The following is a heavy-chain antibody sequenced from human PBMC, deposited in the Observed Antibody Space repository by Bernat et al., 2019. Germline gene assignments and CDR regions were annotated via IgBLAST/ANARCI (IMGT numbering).Heavy chain of an antibody. Sequence: EVQLVESGGGLVQPGGSLRLSCAASGFTFSSYWISWVRQAPGKGRGWVCNIKGDGSEKSFVAYVKGRFTVSRDNAKNSLYRQMNSLRDEDTAVYYGARGPRSCGGDCYLYFDYWGQGTLVTVSS. D-gene: IGHD2-21*02. J-gene: IGHJ4*02. CDR2: IKGDGSEK. CDR3: ARGPRSCGGDCYLYFDY. CDR1: GFTFSSYW. V-gene: IGHV3-7*01.